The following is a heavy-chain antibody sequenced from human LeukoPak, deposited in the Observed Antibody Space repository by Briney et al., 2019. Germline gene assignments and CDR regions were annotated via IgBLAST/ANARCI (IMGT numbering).Heavy chain of an antibody. CDR3: ARTMGYCSSTSCYLYYYYGMDV. D-gene: IGHD2-2*01. J-gene: IGHJ6*02. Sequence: ASVKVSCKASGYTFTGYYMHWVRQAPGQGLEWMGWINPNSGGTNYAQKFQGRVTMTRDMSISTAYMELSRLRSDDTAVYYCARTMGYCSSTSCYLYYYYGMDVWGQGTTVTVSS. CDR2: INPNSGGT. V-gene: IGHV1-2*02. CDR1: GYTFTGYY.